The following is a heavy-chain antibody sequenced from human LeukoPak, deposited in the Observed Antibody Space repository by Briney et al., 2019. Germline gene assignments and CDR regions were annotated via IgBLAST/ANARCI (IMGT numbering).Heavy chain of an antibody. D-gene: IGHD3-9*01. V-gene: IGHV4-4*07. CDR2: IYTSGST. J-gene: IGHJ3*02. CDR3: ASSYYDILTGYSIDAFDI. Sequence: SETLSLTCTVSGGSISSYYWSWIRQPAGKGLEWIGRIYTSGSTNYNPSLKSRVTMSVDTSKNHFSLKLSSVTAADTAVYYCASSYYDILTGYSIDAFDIWGQGTMVTVSS. CDR1: GGSISSYY.